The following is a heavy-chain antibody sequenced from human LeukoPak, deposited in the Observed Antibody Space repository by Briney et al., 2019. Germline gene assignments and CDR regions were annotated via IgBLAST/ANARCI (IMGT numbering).Heavy chain of an antibody. CDR3: ARLGVYNRSPRAFDI. J-gene: IGHJ3*02. Sequence: SETLSLTCAVYGGSFSGYYWSWIRQPPGKGLEWIGEINHSGSTNYNPSLMSRVTISVDTSKNQFSLKLSSVTAADTAVYFCARLGVYNRSPRAFDIWGHGTMVTVSS. CDR1: GGSFSGYY. CDR2: INHSGST. V-gene: IGHV4-34*01. D-gene: IGHD1-14*01.